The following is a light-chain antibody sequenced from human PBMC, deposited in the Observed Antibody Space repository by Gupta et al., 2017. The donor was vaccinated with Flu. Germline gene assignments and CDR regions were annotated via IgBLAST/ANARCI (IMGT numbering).Light chain of an antibody. CDR3: QQYKNWPET. CDR2: GAS. CDR1: QSVSSY. Sequence: PATLSLAPGERATLSCRASQSVSSYLAWYQQKSGQAPRLLIYGASTRATGIPARFSGSGSGTEFTLTISSLESEDFAIYYCQQYKNWPETFGQGTKVEI. V-gene: IGKV3-15*01. J-gene: IGKJ1*01.